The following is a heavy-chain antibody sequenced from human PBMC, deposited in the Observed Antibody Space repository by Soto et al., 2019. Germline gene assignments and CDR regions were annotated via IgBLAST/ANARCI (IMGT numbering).Heavy chain of an antibody. V-gene: IGHV4-59*13. Sequence: QVQLQESGPGLVKPSETLSLTCTVSGGSLNNNYWSWIRQPPVKGLEWLGYVYYNGITNYNPSLESRVTMSVDTSKNQVALNLTSLTYADTAKYFCTRANWYSEYWGQGTLVTVSS. CDR1: GGSLNNNY. CDR3: TRANWYSEY. CDR2: VYYNGIT. J-gene: IGHJ4*02. D-gene: IGHD7-27*01.